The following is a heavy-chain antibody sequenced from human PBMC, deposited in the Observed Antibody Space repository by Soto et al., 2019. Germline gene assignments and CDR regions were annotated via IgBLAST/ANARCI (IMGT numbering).Heavy chain of an antibody. J-gene: IGHJ4*02. D-gene: IGHD3-22*01. CDR3: ARLRYYDSSGYYSPDS. CDR1: GFTFSSYA. Sequence: QVQLVESGGGVVQPGRSLRLSCAASGFTFSSYAMHWVRQAPGKGLEWVAVISYDGSNKYYADSVKGRFTISRDNSKNTLYLQMNSLRAEDTAVYYCARLRYYDSSGYYSPDSWGQGTLVTVSS. V-gene: IGHV3-30-3*01. CDR2: ISYDGSNK.